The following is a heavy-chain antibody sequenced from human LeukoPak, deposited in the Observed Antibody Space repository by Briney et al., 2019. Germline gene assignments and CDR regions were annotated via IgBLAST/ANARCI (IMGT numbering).Heavy chain of an antibody. CDR1: GFTFSSNA. D-gene: IGHD2-21*01. Sequence: PGGSLRLSCVASGFTFSSNAMSWVRQAPGKGLEWVSGISGTGRSTYYADSVKGRFTISRDNSMNTLYLQMNNLRAEGTAIYYCAKDQLLTGSCPGYWGQGTLVTVSS. CDR2: ISGTGRST. V-gene: IGHV3-23*01. J-gene: IGHJ4*02. CDR3: AKDQLLTGSCPGY.